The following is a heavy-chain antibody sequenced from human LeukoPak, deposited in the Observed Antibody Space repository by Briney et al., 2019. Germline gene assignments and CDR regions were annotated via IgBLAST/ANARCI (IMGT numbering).Heavy chain of an antibody. Sequence: GGSLRLSCAASGFTFSSYAMSWVRQAPGKGLEWVSGINWNGGSTGYADSVKGRFTISRDNAKISLYLQMNSLRAEDTALYYCARYPTYYYDSSGYKEGSYFDYWGQGTLVTVSS. V-gene: IGHV3-20*04. CDR1: GFTFSSYA. J-gene: IGHJ4*02. D-gene: IGHD3-22*01. CDR3: ARYPTYYYDSSGYKEGSYFDY. CDR2: INWNGGST.